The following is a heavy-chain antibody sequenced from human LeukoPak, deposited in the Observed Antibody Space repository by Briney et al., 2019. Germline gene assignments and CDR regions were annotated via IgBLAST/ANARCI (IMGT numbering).Heavy chain of an antibody. D-gene: IGHD4-23*01. CDR3: ARGHYGGNRYFDI. CDR2: IHPNSGKT. CDR1: GYTFRSYE. Sequence: GASVKVSCKASGYTFRSYEINWVRQAPGQGLEWVGWIHPNSGKTGYAQNFQGRVTMTRDTSTETAFMELSSLKFDDTAIFYCARGHYGGNRYFDIWGRGTLVTVSS. J-gene: IGHJ4*02. V-gene: IGHV1-8*01.